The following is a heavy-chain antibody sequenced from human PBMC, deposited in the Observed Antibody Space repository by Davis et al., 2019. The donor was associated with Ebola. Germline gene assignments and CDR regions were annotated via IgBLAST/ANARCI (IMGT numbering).Heavy chain of an antibody. D-gene: IGHD5-24*01. Sequence: GESLKIPCAASGFTFSSYAMSWVRQAPGKGLEWVSAISGRGGSTYYADSVKGRFTISRDNSKNTLYLQMNSLRAEDTAVYYCAKIPRGERWLQLVYPIDYWGQGTLVTVSS. CDR2: ISGRGGST. J-gene: IGHJ4*02. CDR1: GFTFSSYA. V-gene: IGHV3-23*01. CDR3: AKIPRGERWLQLVYPIDY.